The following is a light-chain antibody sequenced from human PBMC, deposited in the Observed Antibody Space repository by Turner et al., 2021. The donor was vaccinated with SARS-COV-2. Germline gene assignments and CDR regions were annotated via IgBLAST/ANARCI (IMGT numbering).Light chain of an antibody. CDR3: QQYYATPRT. CDR1: QSVLYSSNNRNY. J-gene: IGKJ1*01. V-gene: IGKV4-1*01. Sequence: DIVMTQSPDSLAVSLGERATINCKSSQSVLYSSNNRNYLAWYQQKPGQPPKLLISWASTRESGVPDRFSASGSGTDFTLTISSLQAEDVAFYYCQQYYATPRTFGQGTKVEIK. CDR2: WAS.